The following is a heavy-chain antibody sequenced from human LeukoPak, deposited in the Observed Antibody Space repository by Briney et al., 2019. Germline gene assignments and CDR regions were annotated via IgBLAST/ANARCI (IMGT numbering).Heavy chain of an antibody. CDR1: GFTFSSYS. CDR3: ARDPRKGLWGGYWYFDL. V-gene: IGHV3-21*04. Sequence: KAGGSLRLSCAASGFTFSSYSMNWVRQAPGKGLEWVSSISSSSSYIYYADSVKGRFTISRDNAKNSLYLQMNSLRAEDTALYHCARDPRKGLWGGYWYFDLWGRGTLVTVSS. D-gene: IGHD3-16*01. CDR2: ISSSSSYI. J-gene: IGHJ2*01.